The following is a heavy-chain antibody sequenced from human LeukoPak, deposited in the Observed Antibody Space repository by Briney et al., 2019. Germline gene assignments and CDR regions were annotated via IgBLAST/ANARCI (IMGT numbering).Heavy chain of an antibody. CDR3: ARDSTSDIVVRPYYFDY. CDR1: GGTFSSYA. D-gene: IGHD2-15*01. CDR2: IIPIFGTA. Sequence: GASVKVSCKASGGTFSSYAISWVRQAPGQGLEWMGGIIPIFGTANYAQKFQGRVTITADESTSTAYMELSSLRSEDTAVYYCARDSTSDIVVRPYYFDYWGQGTLVTVSS. J-gene: IGHJ4*02. V-gene: IGHV1-69*13.